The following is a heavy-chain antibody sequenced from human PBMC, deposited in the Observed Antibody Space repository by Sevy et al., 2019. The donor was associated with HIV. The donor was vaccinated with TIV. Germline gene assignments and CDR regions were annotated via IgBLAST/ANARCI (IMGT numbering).Heavy chain of an antibody. CDR3: ATSITIFGFDY. V-gene: IGHV4-38-2*01. J-gene: IGHJ4*02. CDR2: IYHSGST. CDR1: GYSISSGYY. Sequence: SETLSLTCAVSGYSISSGYYWVWIRQPPGKGLEWIGSIYHSGSTYYNPSLKSRVTISVDTSKNQFSLKLSSVTAADTAVYYCATSITIFGFDYWGQGTLVTVSS. D-gene: IGHD3-3*01.